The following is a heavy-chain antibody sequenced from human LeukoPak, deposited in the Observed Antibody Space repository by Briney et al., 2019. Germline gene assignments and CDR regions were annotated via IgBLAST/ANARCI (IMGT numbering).Heavy chain of an antibody. V-gene: IGHV4-30-4*01. CDR3: ARVEVRGVLDY. D-gene: IGHD3-10*01. CDR1: GGSISSGNYY. CDR2: IYYSGST. Sequence: SETLFLTCTVSGGSISSGNYYWSWIRQPPGKGLEWIGYIYYSGSTYYNPSLKSRVTISVDSSKNQFSLKLSSVTAADTAVYYCARVEVRGVLDYWGQGTLVTVSS. J-gene: IGHJ4*02.